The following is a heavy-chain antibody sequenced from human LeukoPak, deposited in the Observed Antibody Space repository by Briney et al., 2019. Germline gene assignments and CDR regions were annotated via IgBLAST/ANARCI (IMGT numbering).Heavy chain of an antibody. CDR1: GFTFSSYG. V-gene: IGHV3-30*18. J-gene: IGHJ4*02. CDR3: AKDYSSGWYLDY. Sequence: PGGSLRLSCAASGFTFSSYGMHWVRQAPGKGLGWVAVISYDGSNKYYADSVKGRFTISRDNSKNTLYVQMNSLRAEDTAVYYCAKDYSSGWYLDYWGQGTLVTVSS. D-gene: IGHD6-19*01. CDR2: ISYDGSNK.